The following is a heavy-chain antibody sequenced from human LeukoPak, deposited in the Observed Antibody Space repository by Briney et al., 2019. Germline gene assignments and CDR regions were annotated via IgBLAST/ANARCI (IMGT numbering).Heavy chain of an antibody. Sequence: SESLCLTCTASGGSISSYYWSWIRQPPGKGLEWIGYIYTSGSTNYNPSLKSRVTISVDTSKNKFSLKLSSVTAADTAVYYCARGVRRVRFDPWGQGTLVTVSS. D-gene: IGHD1-1*01. CDR1: GGSISSYY. CDR2: IYTSGST. V-gene: IGHV4-4*09. J-gene: IGHJ5*02. CDR3: ARGVRRVRFDP.